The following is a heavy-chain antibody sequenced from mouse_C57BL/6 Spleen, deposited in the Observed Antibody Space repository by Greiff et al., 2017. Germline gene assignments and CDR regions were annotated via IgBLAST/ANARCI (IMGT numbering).Heavy chain of an antibody. CDR1: GFSLTSYG. CDR2: IWRGGST. V-gene: IGHV2-5*01. J-gene: IGHJ3*01. D-gene: IGHD3-2*02. Sequence: VQVVESGPGLVQPSQSLSITCTVSGFSLTSYGVHWVRQSPGKGLEWLGVIWRGGSTDYNAAFMSRLSITKDNSKSQVFFKMNSLQADDTAIYYCAKNWGDSSGFAYWGQGTLVTVSA. CDR3: AKNWGDSSGFAY.